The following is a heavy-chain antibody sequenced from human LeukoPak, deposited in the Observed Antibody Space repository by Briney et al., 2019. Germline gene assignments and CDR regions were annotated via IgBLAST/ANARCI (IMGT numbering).Heavy chain of an antibody. V-gene: IGHV3-23*01. Sequence: GGSLRLSCAASGFAFSSYAMSWVRQAPGKGLEWVSAISGSGGSTYYADSVKGRFTISRDNSKNTLYLQMNSLRAEDTAVYYCAKARGDQWYFDLWGRGTLVTVSS. D-gene: IGHD3-10*01. CDR2: ISGSGGST. CDR3: AKARGDQWYFDL. J-gene: IGHJ2*01. CDR1: GFAFSSYA.